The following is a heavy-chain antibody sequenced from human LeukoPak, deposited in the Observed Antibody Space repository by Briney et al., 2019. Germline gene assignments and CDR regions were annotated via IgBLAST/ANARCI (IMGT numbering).Heavy chain of an antibody. D-gene: IGHD4-17*01. CDR2: IYYSGST. Sequence: SETLSLTCNVSGGXISGYYCSWIRQPPGKGLEWIGHIYYSGSTNYNPSLKSRVTISVDTSQNQFSLKLSSVTAADTAVYYCATKGDDYGDLHFDYWGQGTLVTVSS. CDR3: ATKGDDYGDLHFDY. J-gene: IGHJ4*02. V-gene: IGHV4-59*01. CDR1: GGXISGYY.